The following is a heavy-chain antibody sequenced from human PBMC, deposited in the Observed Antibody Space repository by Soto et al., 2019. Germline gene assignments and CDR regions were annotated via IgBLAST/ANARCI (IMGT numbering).Heavy chain of an antibody. Sequence: QVQLVESGGGVVQPGRSLRLSCAASGFTFSSYAMHWVRQAPGKGLEWVAVISYDGSNKYYADAVKGRFTISRDNSKNTLYLQMNSLMAKDKAVYYCAREREGATGDYWGQGTLVTVSS. CDR1: GFTFSSYA. D-gene: IGHD1-26*01. V-gene: IGHV3-30-3*01. CDR2: ISYDGSNK. J-gene: IGHJ4*02. CDR3: AREREGATGDY.